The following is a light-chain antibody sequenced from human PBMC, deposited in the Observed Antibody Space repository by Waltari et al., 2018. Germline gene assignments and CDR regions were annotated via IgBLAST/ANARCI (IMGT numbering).Light chain of an antibody. CDR2: WAS. J-gene: IGKJ3*01. CDR1: QSVLFGSYNNNY. Sequence: DIVMTQSPDSLAVSLGERATINCKSSQSVLFGSYNNNYLAWYQQKPGQPPKLLIYWASTRESGVPDRFSGSGSGTDFTLTISSLQAEDVAVYYCQQYLNTPCTFGPGTKVEIK. V-gene: IGKV4-1*01. CDR3: QQYLNTPCT.